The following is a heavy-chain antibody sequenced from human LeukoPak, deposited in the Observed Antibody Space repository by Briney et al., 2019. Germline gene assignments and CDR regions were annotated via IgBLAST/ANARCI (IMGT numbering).Heavy chain of an antibody. CDR3: ARVAGHDIRGLITYYFDD. V-gene: IGHV3-33*01. J-gene: IGHJ4*02. CDR2: IWYDGSNK. D-gene: IGHD3-10*01. CDR1: GFTFRSYG. Sequence: GGSLRLSCAASGFTFRSYGMQWVRQAPGKGLEWVAIIWYDGSNKYYSDSMKGRFTISRDNSKNTLYLQMNSLGAEDTAVYYCARVAGHDIRGLITYYFDDWGQGTLVTVSS.